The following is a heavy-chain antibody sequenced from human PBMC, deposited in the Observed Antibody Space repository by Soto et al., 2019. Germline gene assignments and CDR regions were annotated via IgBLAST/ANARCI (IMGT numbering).Heavy chain of an antibody. V-gene: IGHV1-69*02. J-gene: IGHJ4*02. CDR1: GGTFSSYT. CDR3: ARVGYCTNAVCPPAYFDY. D-gene: IGHD2-8*01. CDR2: IIPILGIA. Sequence: QVQLVQSGAEVKKPGSSVKVSCKASGGTFSSYTISWVRQAPGQGLEWMGRIIPILGIANYAQKFQGRVTITADKSTSTSYMELSSLRSEDTAVYYCARVGYCTNAVCPPAYFDYWGQGTLVTVSS.